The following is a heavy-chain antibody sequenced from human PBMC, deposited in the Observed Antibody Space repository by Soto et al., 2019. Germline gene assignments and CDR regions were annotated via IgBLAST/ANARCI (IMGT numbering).Heavy chain of an antibody. CDR3: ARSPYDSSGYIDY. V-gene: IGHV3-30-3*01. D-gene: IGHD3-22*01. CDR2: ISYDGSNK. J-gene: IGHJ4*02. CDR1: GFTFSSYA. Sequence: QVQLVESGGGVVQPGRSLRLSCAASGFTFSSYAMHWVRQAPGKGLEWVAVISYDGSNKYYADSVKGRFTISRDNSKNTLCLQMNSLRAEDTAVYYCARSPYDSSGYIDYWGQGTLVTVSS.